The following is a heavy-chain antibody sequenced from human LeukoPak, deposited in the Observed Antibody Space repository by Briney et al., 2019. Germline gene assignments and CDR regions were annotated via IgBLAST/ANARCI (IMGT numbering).Heavy chain of an antibody. J-gene: IGHJ5*02. CDR3: ARAQLELWSSYNWFDP. Sequence: SQTLSLTCTVSGGSISSGDYYWSWSRQPPGKGLEWIGYIYYSGSTYYNPSLKSRVTISVDTSKNQFSLKLSSVTASDTAVYYCARAQLELWSSYNWFDPWGQGTLVTVSS. CDR1: GGSISSGDYY. CDR2: IYYSGST. D-gene: IGHD5-18*01. V-gene: IGHV4-30-4*01.